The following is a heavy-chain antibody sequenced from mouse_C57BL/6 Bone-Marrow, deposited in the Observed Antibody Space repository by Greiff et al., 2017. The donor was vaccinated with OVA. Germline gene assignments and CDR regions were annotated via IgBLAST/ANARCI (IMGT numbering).Heavy chain of an antibody. CDR1: GYTFTSYW. CDR3: ARSNTTVGAY. Sequence: QVQLQQPGAELVKPGASVKLSCKASGYTFTSYWMHWVKQRPGQGLAWIGMIHPNSGSTNYNEKFKSKATLTVDKSSSTAYMQLSSLTSEDSAVYYCARSNTTVGAYWGQGTLVTVSA. J-gene: IGHJ3*01. D-gene: IGHD1-1*01. CDR2: IHPNSGST. V-gene: IGHV1-64*01.